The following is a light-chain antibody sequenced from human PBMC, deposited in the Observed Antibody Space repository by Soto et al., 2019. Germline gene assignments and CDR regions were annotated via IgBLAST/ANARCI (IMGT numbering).Light chain of an antibody. V-gene: IGLV2-14*03. J-gene: IGLJ2*01. CDR2: EVS. CDR3: CSYTRTGTLV. Sequence: QSVLTQPASVSGSPGQSITISCTGTSSDVGGFNYVSWYQQHPDNAPKISIYEVSKRPSGVSSRFSGSKSGNTASLTISGLQAEDEADYYCCSYTRTGTLVFAGGTKVTVL. CDR1: SSDVGGFNY.